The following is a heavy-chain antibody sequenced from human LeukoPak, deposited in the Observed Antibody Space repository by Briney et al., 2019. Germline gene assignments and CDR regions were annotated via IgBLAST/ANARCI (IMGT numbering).Heavy chain of an antibody. CDR2: VSNSGAAT. Sequence: GGSLRLSCAASGFTFSLSAMTWVRQPPGKGLEWVATVSNSGAATYYADSVKGRFSISRDNSKNTVSLEMSNLRTDDTAIYYCAKEAFRPALLDFWGRESLATV. CDR3: AKEAFRPALLDF. CDR1: GFTFSLSA. D-gene: IGHD2-21*01. V-gene: IGHV3-23*01. J-gene: IGHJ4*02.